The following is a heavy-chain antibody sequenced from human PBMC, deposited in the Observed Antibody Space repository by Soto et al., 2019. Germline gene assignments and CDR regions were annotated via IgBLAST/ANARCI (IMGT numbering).Heavy chain of an antibody. V-gene: IGHV3-33*08. Sequence: GRPRRFSCAASGVTLTNYGIPGVRQAPGKGLEWVAVRGYDGSSKYYADCVKGLFTTSRDNSKTTSYLQMCSLRARHTAAYYCAREFGYDYGSGSYCHKYYCDYWGQGTLVTGSS. D-gene: IGHD3-10*01. CDR3: AREFGYDYGSGSYCHKYYCDY. J-gene: IGHJ4*02. CDR1: GVTLTNYG. CDR2: RGYDGSSK.